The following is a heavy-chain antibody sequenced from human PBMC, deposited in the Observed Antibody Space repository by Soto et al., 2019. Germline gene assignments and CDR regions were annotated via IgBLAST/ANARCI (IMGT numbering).Heavy chain of an antibody. CDR1: GGYIGRGVRY. J-gene: IGHJ5*02. V-gene: IGHV4-31*03. CDR3: SRSHLYGYNWFGP. CDR2: TSYRRST. D-gene: IGHD3-16*01. Sequence: LSLTCTVFGGYIGRGVRYRRWNGDHPAKGLQWIGYTSYRRSTYYTPPLKRRVTISVDTSKNQSSRTLSSVTAADTAVYYSSRSHLYGYNWFGPWGQGTLVTGSS.